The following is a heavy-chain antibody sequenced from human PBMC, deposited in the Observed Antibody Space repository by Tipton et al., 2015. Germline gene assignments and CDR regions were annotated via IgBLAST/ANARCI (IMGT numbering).Heavy chain of an antibody. Sequence: SLRLSCAASGFTFNNYGMHWVRQAPGKGLQWVAGIWFRTNNKYYGESVRGRFTISRDNSKNTLYLQMNSLRVEDTAVYYCARVVVTASYYFDYWGQGTLVTVSS. CDR1: GFTFNNYG. CDR3: ARVVVTASYYFDY. V-gene: IGHV3-33*03. D-gene: IGHD2-21*02. J-gene: IGHJ4*02. CDR2: IWFRTNNK.